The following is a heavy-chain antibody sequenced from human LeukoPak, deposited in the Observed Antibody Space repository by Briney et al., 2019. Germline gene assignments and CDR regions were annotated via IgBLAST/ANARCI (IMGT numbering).Heavy chain of an antibody. Sequence: SETLSLTCTVSGGSISSYYWSWIRQPAGKGLEWIGRIYTSGSTNYNPSLKSRVTMSVDTSKNQFSLKLSSVTAADTAVYYCARVISLANYYYYMDVWGKGTTVTVSS. CDR2: IYTSGST. D-gene: IGHD3-10*01. CDR3: ARVISLANYYYYMDV. CDR1: GGSISSYY. V-gene: IGHV4-4*07. J-gene: IGHJ6*03.